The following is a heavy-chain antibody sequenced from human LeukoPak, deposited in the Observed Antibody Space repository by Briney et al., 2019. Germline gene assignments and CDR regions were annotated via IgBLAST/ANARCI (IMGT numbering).Heavy chain of an antibody. Sequence: ASVKVSCTASGYTFTGYYMNWVRQAAGQGLEWMGWINPNSGGTNYAQKFQGRVTMTRDTSISTAYMELSRLRSDDTAVYYCARTVANTGWFDPWGQGTLVTVSS. CDR3: ARTVANTGWFDP. CDR1: GYTFTGYY. V-gene: IGHV1-2*02. D-gene: IGHD4-17*01. CDR2: INPNSGGT. J-gene: IGHJ5*02.